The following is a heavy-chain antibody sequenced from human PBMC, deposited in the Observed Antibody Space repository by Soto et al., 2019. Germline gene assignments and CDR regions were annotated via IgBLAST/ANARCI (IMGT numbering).Heavy chain of an antibody. D-gene: IGHD6-19*01. CDR3: AKATTNGGWFNPFDS. CDR2: LSGSGTST. V-gene: IGHV3-23*01. J-gene: IGHJ4*02. Sequence: GGSLRLSCAASGFSFVNYAMNWVRQAPGKGLEWVSGLSGSGTSTYYADSVKGRFTIARDNTRDTLFLQMNSLTADDTAVYYCAKATTNGGWFNPFDSWGQGALVTVSS. CDR1: GFSFVNYA.